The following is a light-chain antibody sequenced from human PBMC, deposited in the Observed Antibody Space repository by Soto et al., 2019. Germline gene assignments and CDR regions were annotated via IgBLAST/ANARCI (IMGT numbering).Light chain of an antibody. CDR1: QSVSSY. CDR2: GAS. Sequence: ILMTQSPSTLSASPGERATISCRASQSVSSYLAWYQQKPGKAPRLLIYGASTRDTGIPARFSGSGSGTEFTLTISSLQSEDFAVYYCHQGCNCPLTFGGGTKVDIK. CDR3: HQGCNCPLT. J-gene: IGKJ4*01. V-gene: IGKV3-15*01.